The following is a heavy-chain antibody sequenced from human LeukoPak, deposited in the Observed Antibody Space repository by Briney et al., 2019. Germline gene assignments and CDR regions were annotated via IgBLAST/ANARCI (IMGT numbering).Heavy chain of an antibody. CDR1: GFSFSSHG. CDR2: IIGGAGGT. CDR3: ASRLRNGYENRRLFDY. V-gene: IGHV3-23*01. J-gene: IGHJ4*02. Sequence: PGGSLRLSCAASGFSFSSHGMSWVRQAPGKGLEWVSGIIGGAGGTYYADSVKGRFTISRDNAKNTLYLQMNSLGAEDTAVYYCASRLRNGYENRRLFDYWGQGTLVTVSS. D-gene: IGHD5-24*01.